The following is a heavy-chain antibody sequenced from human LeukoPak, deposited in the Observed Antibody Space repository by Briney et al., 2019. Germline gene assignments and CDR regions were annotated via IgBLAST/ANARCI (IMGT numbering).Heavy chain of an antibody. V-gene: IGHV3-7*01. CDR1: GLPFSRYW. D-gene: IGHD3-3*01. Sequence: GGSLRLSCAASGLPFSRYWMTWVRQAPGKEPEWVANINYDGREKYYMDSVKGRFAISRDNAQNLLYLQMNSLRAEDTAVCYCTRGGTTSSFFWNYWGQGTLVTVSS. J-gene: IGHJ4*02. CDR2: INYDGREK. CDR3: TRGGTTSSFFWNY.